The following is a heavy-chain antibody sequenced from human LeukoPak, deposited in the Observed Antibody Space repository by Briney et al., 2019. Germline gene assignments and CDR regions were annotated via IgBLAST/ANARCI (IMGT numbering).Heavy chain of an antibody. CDR3: AKVPERWLQRLFDY. CDR2: ISGSGSSA. CDR1: GFIFSNYA. J-gene: IGHJ4*02. D-gene: IGHD5-24*01. V-gene: IGHV3-23*01. Sequence: GGSLRLSCAASGFIFSNYAMSWVRQPPGKGLEWVSGISGSGSSAYYADSVKGRFTISKDNSKNTLFLQINSLRAEDTAVYYCAKVPERWLQRLFDYWGQGTLVTVSS.